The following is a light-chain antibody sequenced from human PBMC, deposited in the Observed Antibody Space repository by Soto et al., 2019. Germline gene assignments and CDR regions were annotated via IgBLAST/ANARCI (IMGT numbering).Light chain of an antibody. CDR3: QQSGTSPYT. V-gene: IGKV3-20*01. J-gene: IGKJ2*01. CDR2: GAS. Sequence: EIVLTQSPGTLSLSPGEGATLSCRASQTVSSTYLAWYQQKPGRAPSLLIHGASTRAAGIPDRFRASGSGKHLPLPIHRLENEDFAVYFCQQSGTSPYTFGQGTTVEIK. CDR1: QTVSSTY.